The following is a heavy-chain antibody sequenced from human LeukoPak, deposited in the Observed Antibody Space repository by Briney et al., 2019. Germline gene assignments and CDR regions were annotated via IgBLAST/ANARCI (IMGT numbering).Heavy chain of an antibody. CDR2: INPNSGGT. J-gene: IGHJ4*02. CDR3: AKEGDYVWGSYRRLYFDY. V-gene: IGHV1-2*02. Sequence: GASVKVSCKTSGYTFTGYYTHWVRQAPGQGLEWMGWINPNSGGTNYAPKFQGRVTMTRDTSISTAYMELTTVTSDDTAVYYCAKEGDYVWGSYRRLYFDYWGQGTLVTVSS. CDR1: GYTFTGYY. D-gene: IGHD3-16*02.